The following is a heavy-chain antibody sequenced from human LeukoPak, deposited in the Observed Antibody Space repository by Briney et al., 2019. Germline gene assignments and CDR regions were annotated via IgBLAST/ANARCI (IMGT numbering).Heavy chain of an antibody. CDR2: IKRDGSEK. CDR3: ARLGPASSGWPESFDY. J-gene: IGHJ3*01. D-gene: IGHD6-19*01. V-gene: IGHV3-7*03. Sequence: GGSLRLSCAASGFTFNSYWMNWVRQAPGKGLEWVANIKRDGSEKYYVDSVKGRFTISRDNAKNSLDLQMNSLRVEDTAVYYCARLGPASSGWPESFDYWGQGTTVTISS. CDR1: GFTFNSYW.